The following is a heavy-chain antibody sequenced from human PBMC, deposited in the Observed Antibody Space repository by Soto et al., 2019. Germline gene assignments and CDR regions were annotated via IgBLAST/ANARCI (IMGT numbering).Heavy chain of an antibody. D-gene: IGHD2-15*01. Sequence: QVQLRESGPGLVKPSQTLSLTCTVSGGSIRSGGDYWSWIRQHPGKGLEWIGYIYNSGSTYYNPSLKSRCTLAVDTSKNQFSLKLNSVTAADTAVYYCAVLYCSGGSCKKWFDPWGQGTLVTVSS. V-gene: IGHV4-31*03. CDR2: IYNSGST. CDR3: AVLYCSGGSCKKWFDP. CDR1: GGSIRSGGDY. J-gene: IGHJ5*02.